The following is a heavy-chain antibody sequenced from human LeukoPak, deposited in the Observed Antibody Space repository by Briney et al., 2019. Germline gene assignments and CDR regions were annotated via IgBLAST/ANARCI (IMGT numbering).Heavy chain of an antibody. CDR3: AREVLSGIAAADLFDY. Sequence: GGSLRLSCAASGFTFSSYAMSWVRQAPGKGLEWVSAISGSGGSTYYADSVKGRFTISRDNAKNSLYLQMNSLRAEDTAVYYCAREVLSGIAAADLFDYWGQGTLVTVSS. D-gene: IGHD6-13*01. V-gene: IGHV3-23*01. CDR2: ISGSGGST. J-gene: IGHJ4*02. CDR1: GFTFSSYA.